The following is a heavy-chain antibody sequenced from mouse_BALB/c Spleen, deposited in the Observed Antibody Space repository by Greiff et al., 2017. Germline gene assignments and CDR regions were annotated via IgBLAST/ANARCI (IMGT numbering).Heavy chain of an antibody. V-gene: IGHV1-4*01. CDR3: AREDTNSNFDY. CDR1: GYTFTSYT. CDR2: INPSSGYT. D-gene: IGHD2-5*01. J-gene: IGHJ2*01. Sequence: VQLQQSGAELARPGASVKMSCTASGYTFTSYTMHWVQQRPGQGLEWIGYINPSSGYTNYNQKFKDKATLTADKSSSTAYMQLSSLTSEDSAVYYCAREDTNSNFDYWGQGTTLTVSS.